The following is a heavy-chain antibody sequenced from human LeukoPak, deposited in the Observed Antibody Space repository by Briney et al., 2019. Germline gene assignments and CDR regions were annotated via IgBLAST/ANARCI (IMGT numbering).Heavy chain of an antibody. V-gene: IGHV3-74*01. CDR3: GKLSRRSGYDSGGMRGPRSVVVFYMDF. Sequence: GGSLTLSCAAAGFTFSSYWMHWVRHAPGKGLVWVSRINSDGSSTSYADSVKGRFTISRDNAKNTLYLQMNSLRAEDTAVYYCGKLSRRSGYDSGGMRGPRSVVVFYMDFWGKGTMVTVSS. J-gene: IGHJ6*03. CDR2: INSDGSST. CDR1: GFTFSSYW. D-gene: IGHD5-12*01.